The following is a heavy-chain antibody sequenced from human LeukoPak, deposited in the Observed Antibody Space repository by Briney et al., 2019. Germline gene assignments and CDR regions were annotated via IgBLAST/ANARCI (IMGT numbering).Heavy chain of an antibody. CDR3: AREPPSPSGWPSSGYYFDY. CDR2: IIPIFGTA. J-gene: IGHJ4*02. Sequence: GASVKVSCKASGGTFSSYAISWVRQAPGQGLEWMGGIIPIFGTANYAQKFQGRVTITTDESTSTAYMELSSLRSEDTAVYYCAREPPSPSGWPSSGYYFDYWGQGTLVTVSS. D-gene: IGHD6-25*01. V-gene: IGHV1-69*05. CDR1: GGTFSSYA.